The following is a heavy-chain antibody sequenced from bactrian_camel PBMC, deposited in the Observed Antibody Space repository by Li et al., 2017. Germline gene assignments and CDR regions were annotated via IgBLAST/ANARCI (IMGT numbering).Heavy chain of an antibody. CDR2: ISAPGSVT. V-gene: IGHV3S53*01. J-gene: IGHJ4*01. D-gene: IGHD4*01. Sequence: VQLVESGGGSVQAGGSLRVSCAASEAVRCMGWFRQAPGTEREGIAGISAPGSVTDYADSVKGRFTISRDNTNHTIILQMNGLKPEDTAMYYCAASKLNYCVLESSFFQWWGQGTQVTVS. CDR3: AASKLNYCVLESSFFQW. CDR1: EAVRC.